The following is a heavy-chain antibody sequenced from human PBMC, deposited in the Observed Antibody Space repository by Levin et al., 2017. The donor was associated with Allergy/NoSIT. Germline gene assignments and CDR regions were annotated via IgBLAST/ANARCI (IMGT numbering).Heavy chain of an antibody. D-gene: IGHD6-19*01. CDR3: ARAVPPDY. Sequence: GGSLRLSCAASGFTFDDYAMHWVRQAPGKGLEWVSGISWNSGSIGYADSVKGRFTISRDNAKNSLYLQMNSLRAEDTALYYCARAVPPDYWGQGTLVTVSS. V-gene: IGHV3-9*01. CDR2: ISWNSGSI. J-gene: IGHJ4*02. CDR1: GFTFDDYA.